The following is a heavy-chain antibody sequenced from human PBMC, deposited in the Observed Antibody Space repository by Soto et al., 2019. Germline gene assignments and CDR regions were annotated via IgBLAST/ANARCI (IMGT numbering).Heavy chain of an antibody. CDR1: GGSFSGYY. CDR3: ARVRATVVTPGYD. V-gene: IGHV4-34*01. Sequence: QVQLQQWGAGLLKPSETLSLTCAVYGGSFSGYYWSWIRQPPGKGLEWIGEINHSGSTNYNPSLKSRVTRSVHPSKNQFSLKLSSVTAADTAVYYCARVRATVVTPGYDWGQGTLVTVSS. D-gene: IGHD4-17*01. CDR2: INHSGST. J-gene: IGHJ4*02.